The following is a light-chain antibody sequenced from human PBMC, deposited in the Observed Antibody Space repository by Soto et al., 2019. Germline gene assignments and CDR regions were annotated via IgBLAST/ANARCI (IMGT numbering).Light chain of an antibody. J-gene: IGLJ2*01. CDR2: DVS. CDR3: SSYRSTRTLVD. V-gene: IGLV2-14*01. Sequence: QSALTQPASVSGSPGQSITISCTGTSSDVGAYNYVSWFQQHPGKAPKLLISDVSIRPSGVSNRFSGSKSGNTASLTISGLQAEDEADYYCSSYRSTRTLVDFGGGTKLTFL. CDR1: SSDVGAYNY.